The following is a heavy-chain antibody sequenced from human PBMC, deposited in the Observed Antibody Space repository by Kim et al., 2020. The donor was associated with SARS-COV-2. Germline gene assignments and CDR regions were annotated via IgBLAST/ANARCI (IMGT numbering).Heavy chain of an antibody. J-gene: IGHJ1*01. CDR3: ATRPKSIAARRAGVGLQH. CDR2: FDPEDGET. CDR1: GYTLTELC. V-gene: IGHV1-24*01. D-gene: IGHD6-6*01. Sequence: ASVKVSCKVSGYTLTELCMHWVRQAPGKGLEWMGGFDPEDGETIYAQKFQGRVTMTEDTSTDTAYMELSSLRSEDTAVYYCATRPKSIAARRAGVGLQHWGQGTLVTVSS.